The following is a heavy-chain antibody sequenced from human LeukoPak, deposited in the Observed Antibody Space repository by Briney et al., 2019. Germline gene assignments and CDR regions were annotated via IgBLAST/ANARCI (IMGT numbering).Heavy chain of an antibody. J-gene: IGHJ4*02. CDR3: ARDGSGWYDY. CDR1: GLTFSSYS. V-gene: IGHV3-48*02. Sequence: GGSLRLSCVASGLTFSSYSMNGVRQAPGKGLEGASDISSSGSTIYSADSVKGRFTISRNNAKNSLYLKMITLKDEATAVYYCARDGSGWYDYWGQGILVTVSS. CDR2: ISSSGSTI. D-gene: IGHD6-19*01.